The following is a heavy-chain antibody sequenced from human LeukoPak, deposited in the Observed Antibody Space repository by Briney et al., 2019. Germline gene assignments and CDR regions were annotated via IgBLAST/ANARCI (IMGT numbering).Heavy chain of an antibody. Sequence: GGSLRLSCVVSGLSFSSYSMTWVRQAPGKGLEWVSVIYSGGTTYYADSVKGRFTISRDNSKNTLYLHMNSLRADDTAVYYCASSGNYYPYLLDYWGQGTLVTVSS. CDR1: GLSFSSYS. CDR3: ASSGNYYPYLLDY. J-gene: IGHJ4*02. V-gene: IGHV3-53*01. D-gene: IGHD1-26*01. CDR2: IYSGGTT.